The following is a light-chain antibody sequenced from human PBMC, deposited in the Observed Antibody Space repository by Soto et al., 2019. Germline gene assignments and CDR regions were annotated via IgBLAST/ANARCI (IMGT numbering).Light chain of an antibody. Sequence: LQMTQSPSILPAPVGVRVTITCRARQRIRSWLVWYQQKAGKAPKLLIYDAYSLESGVPSRFSGRRSGTEFTLTIAGLQTEVFATYYCQQYESYSPLTFGGGTKVDIK. J-gene: IGKJ4*01. CDR1: QRIRSW. CDR3: QQYESYSPLT. CDR2: DAY. V-gene: IGKV1-5*01.